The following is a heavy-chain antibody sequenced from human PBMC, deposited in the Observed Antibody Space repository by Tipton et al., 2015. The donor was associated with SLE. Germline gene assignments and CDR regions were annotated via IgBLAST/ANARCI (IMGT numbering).Heavy chain of an antibody. CDR2: ISHFGST. Sequence: RSLRLSCTVSGGSISSGDYYWSWIRQAPGKGLEWVGSISHFGSTDYSPSLKSRVTISVETSKSQFSLKLSSVTAADTAVYYCARVGYLGSGKTWDMDVWGKGITVTVSS. CDR3: ARVGYLGSGKTWDMDV. CDR1: GGSISSGDYY. V-gene: IGHV4-30-4*01. J-gene: IGHJ6*03. D-gene: IGHD3-10*01.